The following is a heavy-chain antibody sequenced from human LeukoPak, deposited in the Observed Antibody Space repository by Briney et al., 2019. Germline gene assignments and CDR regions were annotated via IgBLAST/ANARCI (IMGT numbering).Heavy chain of an antibody. J-gene: IGHJ4*02. CDR2: IFGSGGSP. V-gene: IGHV3-23*01. D-gene: IGHD5-18*01. Sequence: GGSLRLSCDASGFTFGSHAMYWVRQVPGKGLEWVAGIFGSGGSPHYADPVKGRFTISRDNSRNTVYLQINNLRAEDTAAYYCGKTTVGYSSGQKPAWPVDYWGQGTLVTVSS. CDR3: GKTTVGYSSGQKPAWPVDY. CDR1: GFTFGSHA.